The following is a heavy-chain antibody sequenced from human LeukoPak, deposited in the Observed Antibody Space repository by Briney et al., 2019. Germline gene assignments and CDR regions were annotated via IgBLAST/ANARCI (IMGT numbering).Heavy chain of an antibody. CDR2: IYTNGIS. CDR3: ARKSGGSSASAFDI. V-gene: IGHV4-4*07. CDR1: GGSIRSYY. D-gene: IGHD6-6*01. Sequence: PSETLSLTCTVSGGSIRSYYWTWIRQPAGKGLEWIGRIYTNGISNHNPSLKSRVSMSQDTSKNQFSLKVRSVTAADTAVYCCARKSGGSSASAFDIWGQGTMVTVSS. J-gene: IGHJ3*02.